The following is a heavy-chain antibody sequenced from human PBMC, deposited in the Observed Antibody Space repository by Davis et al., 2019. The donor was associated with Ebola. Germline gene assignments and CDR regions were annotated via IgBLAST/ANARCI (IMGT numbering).Heavy chain of an antibody. CDR1: GYTFTSYA. V-gene: IGHV1-3*01. J-gene: IGHJ6*02. Sequence: ASVKVSCKTSGYTFTSYAMHWVRQAPGQRLEWMGWINAGNGNTKYSQKFQGRVTITRDTSASTAYMELSSLRSEDTAVYYCARVWNGYYYYGMDVWGQGTTVTVSS. CDR2: INAGNGNT. CDR3: ARVWNGYYYYGMDV. D-gene: IGHD1-1*01.